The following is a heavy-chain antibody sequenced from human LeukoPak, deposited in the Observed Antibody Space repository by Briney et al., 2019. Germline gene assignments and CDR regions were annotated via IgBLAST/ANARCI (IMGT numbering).Heavy chain of an antibody. V-gene: IGHV5-51*01. Sequence: GASLKISCQGSGYIFTSYWIGWVRQLPGKGLEWMGIIYPGDSDTRYSPSFQGQVTISADKSISTAYLQWSSLKASDTAMYYCARLRLVAATIDYWGQGTLVTVSS. D-gene: IGHD2-15*01. J-gene: IGHJ4*02. CDR2: IYPGDSDT. CDR1: GYIFTSYW. CDR3: ARLRLVAATIDY.